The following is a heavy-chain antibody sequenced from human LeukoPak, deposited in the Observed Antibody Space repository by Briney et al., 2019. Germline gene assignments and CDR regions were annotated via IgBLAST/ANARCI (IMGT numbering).Heavy chain of an antibody. Sequence: ASVKVSCKASGGTFSSYAISWVRQAPGQGLEWMGGIIPIFGTANYAQKFQGRVTITTDESTSTAYMELSSLRSEDTAVYYCALRPYCGGDSYPSYYYYYMDVWGKGTTVTVSS. CDR3: ALRPYCGGDSYPSYYYYYMDV. CDR2: IIPIFGTA. CDR1: GGTFSSYA. D-gene: IGHD2-21*02. J-gene: IGHJ6*03. V-gene: IGHV1-69*05.